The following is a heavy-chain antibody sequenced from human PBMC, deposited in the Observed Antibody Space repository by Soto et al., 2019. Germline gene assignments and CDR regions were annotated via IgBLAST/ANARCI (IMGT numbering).Heavy chain of an antibody. D-gene: IGHD3-10*01. V-gene: IGHV3-33*01. CDR2: IWYDGSNK. J-gene: IGHJ5*02. Sequence: QVQLVESGGGVVQPGRSLRLSCAASGFTFSSYGMHWVRQAPGKGLEWVAVIWYDGSNKYYADSVKGRFTISRDNSKNALYLQVNSLGAEDTAVYYCARDGAGSMVRGGMYNWFDPWGQGTLVTVSS. CDR3: ARDGAGSMVRGGMYNWFDP. CDR1: GFTFSSYG.